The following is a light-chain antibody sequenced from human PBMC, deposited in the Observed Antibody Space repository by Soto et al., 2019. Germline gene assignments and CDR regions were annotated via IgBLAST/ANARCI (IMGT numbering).Light chain of an antibody. V-gene: IGLV1-40*01. CDR2: GNS. Sequence: QSVLTQPPSVSGAPGQRVTISCTGSSSNIGAGYHVHWYQQLPGTAPKLLIYGNSNRPSGVPDRFSGSKSGTSASLAITGLQAEDEADYYCQSYDNSLSGFWVFDGGTKLTVL. CDR1: SSNIGAGYH. J-gene: IGLJ3*02. CDR3: QSYDNSLSGFWV.